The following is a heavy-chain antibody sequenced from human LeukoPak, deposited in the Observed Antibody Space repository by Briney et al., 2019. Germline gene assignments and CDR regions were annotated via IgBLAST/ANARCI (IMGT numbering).Heavy chain of an antibody. CDR3: ARPIAAAGTGNDAFDI. Sequence: GASVKVSCKASGGTFSSYAISWVRQAPGQGLEWMGGIIPIFGTANYAQKFQGRVTITADESTSTAYMELSSLRSEDTAVYYCARPIAAAGTGNDAFDIWGQGTMVTVSS. CDR1: GGTFSSYA. V-gene: IGHV1-69*13. CDR2: IIPIFGTA. J-gene: IGHJ3*02. D-gene: IGHD6-13*01.